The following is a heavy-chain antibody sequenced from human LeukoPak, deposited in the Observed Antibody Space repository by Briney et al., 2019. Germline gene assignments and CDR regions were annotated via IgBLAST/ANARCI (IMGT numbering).Heavy chain of an antibody. V-gene: IGHV1-2*02. J-gene: IGHJ5*02. D-gene: IGHD4-17*01. CDR1: GYTSTSYA. CDR3: ARDRRYGDYWFDP. Sequence: EASVKVSCKASGYTSTSYAMNWVRQAPGQGLEWMGWISAYNGNTNYAQKFQGRVTMTRDTSISTAYMELSRLRSDDTAVYYCARDRRYGDYWFDPWGQGTLVTVSS. CDR2: ISAYNGNT.